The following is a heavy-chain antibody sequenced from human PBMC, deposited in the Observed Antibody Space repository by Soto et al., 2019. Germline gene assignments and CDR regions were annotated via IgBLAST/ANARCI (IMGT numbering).Heavy chain of an antibody. J-gene: IGHJ4*02. CDR2: ISYDGSNK. V-gene: IGHV3-30-3*01. Sequence: QVQLVESGGGVVQPGRSLRLSCAASGFTFSSYAMHWVRQAPGKGLEWVAVISYDGSNKYYADSVKGRFTISRDNSKNTLYLQINSLRAEDTAVYYCARDLVARTSYWGQGTLVTVSS. D-gene: IGHD5-12*01. CDR1: GFTFSSYA. CDR3: ARDLVARTSY.